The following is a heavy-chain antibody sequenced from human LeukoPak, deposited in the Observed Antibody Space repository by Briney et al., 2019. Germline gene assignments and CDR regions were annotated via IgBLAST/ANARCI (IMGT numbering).Heavy chain of an antibody. V-gene: IGHV4-39*02. J-gene: IGHJ5*02. Sequence: ETLSLTFPVSGGSIRSSSYYGAWIRQPPGKGLEWIATGHYSGSTFYNPSLKSRLTLSIDTSNNLFSLQVTSVTAADTAMYYCVRGQGAFGGYEWANWFDPWGQGTLVTVSS. CDR2: GHYSGST. CDR3: VRGQGAFGGYEWANWFDP. D-gene: IGHD5-12*01. CDR1: GGSIRSSSYY.